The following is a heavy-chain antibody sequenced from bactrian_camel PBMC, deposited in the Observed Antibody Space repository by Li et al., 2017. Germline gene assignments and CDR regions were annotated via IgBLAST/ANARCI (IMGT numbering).Heavy chain of an antibody. CDR3: VRDLVMPDSTWFHEYNY. V-gene: IGHV3S55*01. J-gene: IGHJ4*01. CDR2: IVGGGDP. CDR1: GFTFYGSD. Sequence: HVQLVESGGDSVQTGGTLRLSCTTSGFTFYGSDVAWYRQTPGNEGKLVANIVGGGDPRYSDSVKGRFTISLDFAKDVLYLQMNSLKPEDTAVYYCVRDLVMPDSTWFHEYNYWGQGTQVTVS. D-gene: IGHD1*01.